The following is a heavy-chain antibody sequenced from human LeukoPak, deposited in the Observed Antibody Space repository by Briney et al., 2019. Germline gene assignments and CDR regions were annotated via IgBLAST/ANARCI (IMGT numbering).Heavy chain of an antibody. Sequence: ASVKVSCKASGYTFTSYGISWVRQAPGQGLEWMGWISAYNGNTNYAQKLQGRVTMTTDTSTSTAYMELRSLRSDGTAVYYCARGVAVAGSGRGYYMDVWGKGTPVTVSS. J-gene: IGHJ6*03. CDR1: GYTFTSYG. CDR3: ARGVAVAGSGRGYYMDV. CDR2: ISAYNGNT. V-gene: IGHV1-18*01. D-gene: IGHD6-19*01.